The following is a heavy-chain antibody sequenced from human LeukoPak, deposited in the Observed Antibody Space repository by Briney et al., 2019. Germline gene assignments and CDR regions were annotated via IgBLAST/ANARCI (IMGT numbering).Heavy chain of an antibody. CDR2: ISYDGSNK. CDR3: ARGGGSGSFER. D-gene: IGHD3-10*01. J-gene: IGHJ4*02. Sequence: GGSLRLSCAASGFTFSSYAMHWVRQAPGKGLEWVAVISYDGSNKYYADSVKGRFTISRDNSKNTLYLQMNSLRAEDTAVYYCARGGGSGSFERWGQGTLVTVSS. V-gene: IGHV3-30*04. CDR1: GFTFSSYA.